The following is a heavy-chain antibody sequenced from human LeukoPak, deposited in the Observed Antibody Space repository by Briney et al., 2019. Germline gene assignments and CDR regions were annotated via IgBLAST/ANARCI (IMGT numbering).Heavy chain of an antibody. J-gene: IGHJ4*02. Sequence: PGGSLTLSCKGSGFTLSSYAMNWVRQAPGKGLEWVSRINNSGSSTDYAPSFKGRFTISRDNSKNTLFLQMNSLRVDDTAVYYCGLYGDDWSGVRGGQGTRVTASS. D-gene: IGHD3-3*01. CDR2: INNSGSST. CDR3: GLYGDDWSGVR. V-gene: IGHV3-23*01. CDR1: GFTLSSYA.